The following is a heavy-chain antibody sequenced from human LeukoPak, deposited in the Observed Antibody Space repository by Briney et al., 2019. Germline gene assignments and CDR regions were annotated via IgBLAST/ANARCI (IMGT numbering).Heavy chain of an antibody. Sequence: ASVTVSCRVSGYSLSDLSIHWVRHVPGKGLEWVGGFEPEEGEHGETIYAQKVEGRLTLTEDTATHTAYMELVSLTSADTAVYYCATDRLESYALHIWGQGTVVTVSS. CDR2: FEPEEGEHGET. CDR3: ATDRLESYALHI. D-gene: IGHD1-1*01. V-gene: IGHV1-24*01. CDR1: GYSLSDLS. J-gene: IGHJ3*02.